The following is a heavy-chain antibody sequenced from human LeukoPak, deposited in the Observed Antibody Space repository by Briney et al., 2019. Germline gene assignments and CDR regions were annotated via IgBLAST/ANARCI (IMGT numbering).Heavy chain of an antibody. CDR2: ISWNSGSI. CDR1: GFTFDDYA. J-gene: IGHJ4*02. Sequence: PGGSLRLSCAASGFTFDDYAMHWVRQAPGKGLEWVSGISWNSGSIGYADSVKGRFTISRDNAKNSLYLQMNSLRAEDTALYYCAKVENGYDSSGYLDYWGQGTLVTVSS. V-gene: IGHV3-9*01. D-gene: IGHD3-22*01. CDR3: AKVENGYDSSGYLDY.